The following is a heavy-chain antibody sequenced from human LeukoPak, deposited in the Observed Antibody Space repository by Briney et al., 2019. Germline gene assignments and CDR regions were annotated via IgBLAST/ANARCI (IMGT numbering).Heavy chain of an antibody. CDR1: GFTFDRSW. CDR3: VRGYSNYGYVFDF. V-gene: IGHV3-7*01. J-gene: IGHJ3*01. Sequence: GVSLRLSCKASGFTFDRSWINWVRQPPGRGLEWVANINPHGSEKRYVDSVKGRFTTSRDNAKNSLYLQMNSLRAEDTAVYYCVRGYSNYGYVFDFWGQGTTVTVSS. D-gene: IGHD4-11*01. CDR2: INPHGSEK.